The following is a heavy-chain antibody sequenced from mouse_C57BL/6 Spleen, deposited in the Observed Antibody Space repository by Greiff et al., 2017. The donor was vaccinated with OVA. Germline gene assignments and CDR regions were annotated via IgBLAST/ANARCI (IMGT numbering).Heavy chain of an antibody. V-gene: IGHV1-50*01. CDR1: GYTFTSYW. D-gene: IGHD3-2*02. CDR3: ASGKAQAHYYAMDY. Sequence: QVQLQQPGAELVKPGASVKLSCKASGYTFTSYWMQWVKQRPGQGLEWIGEIDPSDSYTNYNQKFKGKATLTVDTSSSTAYMQLSSLTSEDSAVYYCASGKAQAHYYAMDYWGQGTSVTVSS. CDR2: IDPSDSYT. J-gene: IGHJ4*01.